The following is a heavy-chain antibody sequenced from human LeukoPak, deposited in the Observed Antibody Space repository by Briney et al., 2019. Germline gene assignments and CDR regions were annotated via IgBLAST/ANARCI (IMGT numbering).Heavy chain of an antibody. CDR3: AGDRPPGY. D-gene: IGHD1-14*01. CDR1: GFTVSSNY. V-gene: IGHV3-66*02. CDR2: IYTDGST. Sequence: GGSLRLSCAASGFTVSSNYMSWVRQPPGKGLEWVSVIYTDGSTFYADSVKGRFTISRDNSKSTLYLQMNSLRAEDTAVYYCAGDRPPGYWGQGTLVTVSS. J-gene: IGHJ4*02.